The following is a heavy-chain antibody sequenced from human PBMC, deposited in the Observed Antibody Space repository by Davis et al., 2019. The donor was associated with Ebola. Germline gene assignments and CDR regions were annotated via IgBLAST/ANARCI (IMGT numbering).Heavy chain of an antibody. J-gene: IGHJ2*01. CDR2: IKQDGSEK. Sequence: GASLKISCAASGFTFSSYWMSWVRQAPGKGLEWVANIKQDGSEKYYVDSVKGRFTISRDNAKNSLYLQMNSLRAEDTAVYYCARDPTSSGWYTGDWYFDLWGRGTLVTVSS. CDR3: ARDPTSSGWYTGDWYFDL. V-gene: IGHV3-7*03. D-gene: IGHD6-19*01. CDR1: GFTFSSYW.